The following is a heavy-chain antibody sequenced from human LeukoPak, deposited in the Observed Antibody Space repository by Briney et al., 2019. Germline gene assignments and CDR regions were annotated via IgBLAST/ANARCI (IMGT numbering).Heavy chain of an antibody. CDR3: VKSGGYGLIDY. V-gene: IGHV4-39*01. D-gene: IGHD1-26*01. Sequence: NASETLSLTCAVSGVSISGSYCYWGWIRQPPGKGLEWIGNIYYSGSTYYNASLQSRVTISIDTSKNQFSLRLNSVTAADTAMYFCVKSGGYGLIDYWGQGTLVTVSS. CDR2: IYYSGST. CDR1: GVSISGSYCY. J-gene: IGHJ4*02.